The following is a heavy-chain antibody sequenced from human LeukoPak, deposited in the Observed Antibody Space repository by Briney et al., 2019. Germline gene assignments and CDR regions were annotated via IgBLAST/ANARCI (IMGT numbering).Heavy chain of an antibody. CDR1: GFTFSSYA. V-gene: IGHV3-30*04. Sequence: GGSLRLSCAASGFTFSSYAMHWVRQAPGKGLEWVAVISYDGSNKYYADSVKGRFTISRDNSKNTLYLQMNSLRAEDTAVYYCARDRDYSSSWGGWFDPWGQGTLVTVSS. D-gene: IGHD6-13*01. CDR3: ARDRDYSSSWGGWFDP. CDR2: ISYDGSNK. J-gene: IGHJ5*02.